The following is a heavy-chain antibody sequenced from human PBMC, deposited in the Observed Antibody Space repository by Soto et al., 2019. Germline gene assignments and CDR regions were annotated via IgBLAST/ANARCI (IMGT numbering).Heavy chain of an antibody. CDR1: GGSISSGGYY. Sequence: SETLSLTCTVSGGSISSGGYYWSWIRQHPGKGLEWIGYIYYSGSTYYNPSLKSRVTISVDTSKNQFSLKLSSVTAADTAVYSCASTISYGDYDKWFDPWGQGTLVTVSS. D-gene: IGHD4-17*01. CDR3: ASTISYGDYDKWFDP. CDR2: IYYSGST. V-gene: IGHV4-31*03. J-gene: IGHJ5*02.